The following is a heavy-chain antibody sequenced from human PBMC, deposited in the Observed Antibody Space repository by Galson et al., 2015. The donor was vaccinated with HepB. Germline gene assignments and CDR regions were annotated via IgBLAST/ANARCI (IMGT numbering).Heavy chain of an antibody. Sequence: SLRLSCAASGFTFSSYWVSWVRQAPGKGLEWVANIKQDGSETYYVDSVKGRFTISRDNVKKSLFLQMDSLRAEDTAVYYCARDHDPAARPLWYFDLWGRGTLVTVSS. CDR1: GFTFSSYW. V-gene: IGHV3-7*01. J-gene: IGHJ2*01. D-gene: IGHD1-1*01. CDR3: ARDHDPAARPLWYFDL. CDR2: IKQDGSET.